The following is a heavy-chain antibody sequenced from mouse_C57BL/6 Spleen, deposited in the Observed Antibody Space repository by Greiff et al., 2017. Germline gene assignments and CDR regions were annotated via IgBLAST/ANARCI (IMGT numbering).Heavy chain of an antibody. J-gene: IGHJ4*01. CDR1: GFSFNTYA. D-gene: IGHD1-1*02. CDR2: IRSKSNNYAT. CDR3: VRDYDYAMDY. Sequence: EVKLVESGGGLVQPKGSLKLSCAASGFSFNTYAMNWVRQAPGKGLEWVARIRSKSNNYATYYADSVKDRFTISRDDSESMLYLQMNNLKTEDTAMYYCVRDYDYAMDYWGQGTSVTVSS. V-gene: IGHV10-1*01.